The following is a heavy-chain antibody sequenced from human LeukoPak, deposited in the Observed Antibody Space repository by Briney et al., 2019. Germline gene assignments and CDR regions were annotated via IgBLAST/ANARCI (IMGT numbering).Heavy chain of an antibody. D-gene: IGHD3-10*01. CDR3: AKDSTYGWSSFDY. Sequence: PGGTLRLSCAASEFTFSTYWMHWVRQAPGKGLVWVSRINPDGMTTSYADSVKGRFTISRDDAMNSLYLQMNSLRAEDTALYYCAKDSTYGWSSFDYWGQGALVIVSS. CDR2: INPDGMTT. J-gene: IGHJ4*02. CDR1: EFTFSTYW. V-gene: IGHV3-74*01.